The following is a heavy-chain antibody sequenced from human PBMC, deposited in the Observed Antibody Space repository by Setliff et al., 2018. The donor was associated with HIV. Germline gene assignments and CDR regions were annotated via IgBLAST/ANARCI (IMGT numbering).Heavy chain of an antibody. Sequence: SETLSLTCTVSGGSITSSTYYWGWIRQPPGKGLEWIGTVHYTGNTYHNPSLKSRVTISVEVSKNQISLKLTAETAADSAVYYCAREGDGIDFWGQGTLVTVSS. D-gene: IGHD2-21*02. CDR1: GGSITSSTYY. CDR2: VHYTGNT. J-gene: IGHJ4*02. CDR3: AREGDGIDF. V-gene: IGHV4-39*02.